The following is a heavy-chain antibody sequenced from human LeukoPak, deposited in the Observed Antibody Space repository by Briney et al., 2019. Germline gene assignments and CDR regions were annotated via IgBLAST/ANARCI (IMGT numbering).Heavy chain of an antibody. D-gene: IGHD4-23*01. CDR2: IYYSGST. CDR3: ARLVRNVGYGGDQFDY. CDR1: GGSISSSNYY. J-gene: IGHJ4*02. Sequence: SETLSLTCTVSGGSISSSNYYWGCIRQPPGKGLEWIGSIYYSGSTYYNPSLKSRVTISVDTSKNQFSLKLSSVTAADTAVYCGARLVRNVGYGGDQFDYWGQGTLVTVSS. V-gene: IGHV4-39*01.